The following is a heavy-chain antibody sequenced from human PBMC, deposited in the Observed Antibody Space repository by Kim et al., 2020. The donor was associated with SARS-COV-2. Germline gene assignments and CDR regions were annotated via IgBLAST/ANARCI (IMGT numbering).Heavy chain of an antibody. CDR3: ARVQQYNWFDS. J-gene: IGHJ5*01. CDR1: GFTVSSSY. V-gene: IGHV3-53*04. CDR2: SYSGSST. Sequence: GGSLRLSCAASGFTVSSSYMIWVRQAPGKGLEWVSVSYSGSSTYYADFVKGRFTISRHNFKNILNLQMNSLRVEDTAVYYCARVQQYNWFDSWGQGTLVT.